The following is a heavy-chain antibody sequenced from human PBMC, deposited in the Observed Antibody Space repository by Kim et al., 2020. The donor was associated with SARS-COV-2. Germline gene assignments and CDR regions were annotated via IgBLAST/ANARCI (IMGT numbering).Heavy chain of an antibody. V-gene: IGHV3-48*03. CDR3: ARDPTIAVPSGWYYVF. CDR2: ISSGGSTI. CDR1: GFTFSSYE. J-gene: IGHJ2*01. Sequence: GGSLRLSCAASGFTFSSYEMNWVRQAPGKGLEWVSYISSGGSTIYYADSVKGRFTISRDNAKNSLYLQMNSLRAEDTAVYYCARDPTIAVPSGWYYVFWGRGSLVTVSS.